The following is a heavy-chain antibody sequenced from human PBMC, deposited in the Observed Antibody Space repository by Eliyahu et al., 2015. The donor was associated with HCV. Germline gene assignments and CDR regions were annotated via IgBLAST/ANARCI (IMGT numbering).Heavy chain of an antibody. J-gene: IGHJ5*02. CDR1: GYTFTGYY. V-gene: IGHV1-2*02. D-gene: IGHD2-2*01. Sequence: QVQLVQSGAEVKKPGASVKVSCKASGYTFTGYYMHWVRQAPGQGLEWMGWINPNSGGTNYAQKFQGRVTMTRDTSISTAYMELSRLRSDDTAVYYCARAGDIVVVPAAINWFDPWGQGTLVTVSS. CDR2: INPNSGGT. CDR3: ARAGDIVVVPAAINWFDP.